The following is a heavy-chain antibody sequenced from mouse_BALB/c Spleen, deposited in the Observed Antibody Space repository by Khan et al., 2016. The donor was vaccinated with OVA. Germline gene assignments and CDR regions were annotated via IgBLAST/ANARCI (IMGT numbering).Heavy chain of an antibody. CDR1: GYTFTTYW. Sequence: QVQLKESGAELAKPGASVRMSCTASGYTFTTYWIHWIKQRPGQGLEWIGYINPTTAYTEYNKNFKDKDTLTADESSSTAYMQLNSLTSADSAVYYCALRGLYGLFAYWGQGTLVTVSA. V-gene: IGHV1-7*01. CDR3: ALRGLYGLFAY. D-gene: IGHD2-10*02. J-gene: IGHJ3*01. CDR2: INPTTAYT.